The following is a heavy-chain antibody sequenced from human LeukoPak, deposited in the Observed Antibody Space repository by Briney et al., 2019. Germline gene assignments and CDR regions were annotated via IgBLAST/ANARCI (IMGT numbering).Heavy chain of an antibody. J-gene: IGHJ4*02. CDR1: GGSISSSSYY. D-gene: IGHD4-11*01. Sequence: SETLSLTCTVSGGSISSSSYYWGWIRQPPGKGLEWIGSIYYSGSTYYNPSLKSRVTISVDTSKNQFSLKLSSVTAADTAVYYCASLQGPLRPDYWGQGTLVTVSS. CDR3: ASLQGPLRPDY. V-gene: IGHV4-39*07. CDR2: IYYSGST.